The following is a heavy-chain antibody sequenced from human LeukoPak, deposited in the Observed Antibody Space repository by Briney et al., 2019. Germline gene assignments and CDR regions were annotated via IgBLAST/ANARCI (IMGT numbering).Heavy chain of an antibody. J-gene: IGHJ3*02. V-gene: IGHV3-33*05. Sequence: PGGSLRLSCTASGSTFSSSGMHWVRQAPGKGLEWVALISFDGSDIFHVDSVKGRFTICRDNAKNTLFLQMNSLRAEDTGVYFCARGKASGGYSDYSLDELDIWGQGTMVSVSS. D-gene: IGHD5-12*01. CDR2: ISFDGSDI. CDR1: GSTFSSSG. CDR3: ARGKASGGYSDYSLDELDI.